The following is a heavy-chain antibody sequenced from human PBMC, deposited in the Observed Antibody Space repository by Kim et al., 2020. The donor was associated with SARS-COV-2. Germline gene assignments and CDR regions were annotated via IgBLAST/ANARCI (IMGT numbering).Heavy chain of an antibody. CDR2: INHSGST. J-gene: IGHJ4*02. CDR3: ARGPRGAKEAAFDY. D-gene: IGHD6-25*01. CDR1: GGSFSGYY. V-gene: IGHV4-34*01. Sequence: SETLSLTCAVYGGSFSGYYWSWIRQPPGKGLEWIGEINHSGSTNYNPSLKSRVTISVDTSKNQFSLKLSSVTAADTAVYYCARGPRGAKEAAFDYWGQGTLVTVSS.